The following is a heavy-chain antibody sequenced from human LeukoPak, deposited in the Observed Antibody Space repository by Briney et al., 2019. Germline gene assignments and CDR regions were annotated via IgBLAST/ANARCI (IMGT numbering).Heavy chain of an antibody. CDR3: TTDRGWFDP. J-gene: IGHJ5*02. Sequence: GGSLRLSCAASGFTFSSYAMSWVRQAPGKGLEWVSAISGSGGSTYYADSVKGRFTISRDNSKNTLYLQMNSLKTEDTAVYYCTTDRGWFDPWGQGTLVTVSS. CDR2: ISGSGGST. V-gene: IGHV3-23*01. CDR1: GFTFSSYA.